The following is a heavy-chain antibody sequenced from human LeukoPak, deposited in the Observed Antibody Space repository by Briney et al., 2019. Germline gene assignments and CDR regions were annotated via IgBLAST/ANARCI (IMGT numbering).Heavy chain of an antibody. CDR1: GFTFSSYD. V-gene: IGHV3-23*01. CDR3: ARDTYYAPFDP. CDR2: ISGSGGST. J-gene: IGHJ5*02. Sequence: GGSLRLSCAASGFTFSSYDMTWVRQAPGKGLEWVSTISGSGGSTYYADSVKGRFTISRDNAKNTLYLQMNSLRAEDTAVYYCARDTYYAPFDPWGQGTLVTVSS. D-gene: IGHD2/OR15-2a*01.